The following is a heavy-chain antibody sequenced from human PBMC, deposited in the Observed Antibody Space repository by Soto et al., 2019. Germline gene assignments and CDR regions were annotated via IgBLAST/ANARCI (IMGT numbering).Heavy chain of an antibody. CDR2: IYHSGST. CDR3: ERDFGDSSGLDYFDF. V-gene: IGHV4-4*02. Sequence: EPLSLISDDSGACISSSNWRRWVSQPPGKGLEWIGEIYHSGSTNYNPSLKSRVTISVDKSKNQFSLKLSYVTAADTAVYYCERDFGDSSGLDYFDFWGQGTLVTVSS. D-gene: IGHD6-19*01. CDR1: GACISSSNW. J-gene: IGHJ4*02.